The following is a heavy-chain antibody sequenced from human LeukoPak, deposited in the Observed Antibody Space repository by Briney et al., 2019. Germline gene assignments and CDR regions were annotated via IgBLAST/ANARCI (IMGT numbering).Heavy chain of an antibody. CDR2: IHSSGHT. Sequence: SETLSLTCSVSGDSISTYSWSWIRQSPGTGLEWIGYIHSSGHTDDNPSLKGRVTISVDTSQNHFSLKLTSVTAADTAVYYCARSSAGSGHDAFDIWGQGTMVTVSS. V-gene: IGHV4-59*12. CDR1: GDSISTYS. CDR3: ARSSAGSGHDAFDI. D-gene: IGHD3-10*01. J-gene: IGHJ3*02.